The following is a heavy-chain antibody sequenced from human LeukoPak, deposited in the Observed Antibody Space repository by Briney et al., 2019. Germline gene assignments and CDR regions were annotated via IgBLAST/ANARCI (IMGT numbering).Heavy chain of an antibody. D-gene: IGHD3-10*01. Sequence: ASVKVSCKTSGYSFTGFGVTWVRQAPGQGLEWMGWISAYNGNTNYAQKLQGRVTMTTDTSTSTAYMELRSLRSDDTAVYYCARDAYYGFDYWGQGTLVTVSS. CDR2: ISAYNGNT. V-gene: IGHV1-18*01. CDR1: GYSFTGFG. J-gene: IGHJ4*02. CDR3: ARDAYYGFDY.